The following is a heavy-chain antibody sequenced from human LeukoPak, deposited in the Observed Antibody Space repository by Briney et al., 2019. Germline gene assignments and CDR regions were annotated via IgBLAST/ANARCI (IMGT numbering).Heavy chain of an antibody. J-gene: IGHJ6*02. D-gene: IGHD3-10*01. CDR1: GGSINSYY. Sequence: SETLSLTCTVSGGSINSYYWTWIRQPPGKELEWIGYIYYSGSTHYNPSLNSRVTISMDTSKNHFSLKLSSVTAADTAIYYCARTSRHFYGSGSNLTPWPADMDVWGQGTKVTVSS. CDR2: IYYSGST. V-gene: IGHV4-59*01. CDR3: ARTSRHFYGSGSNLTPWPADMDV.